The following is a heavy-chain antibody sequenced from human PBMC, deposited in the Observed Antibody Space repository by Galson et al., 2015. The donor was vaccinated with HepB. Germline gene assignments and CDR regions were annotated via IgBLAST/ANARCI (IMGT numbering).Heavy chain of an antibody. Sequence: CAISGDSVSSTSSTWVWVRQSPSRGLEWLGRTYYRSQWYNDYAVSVKGRITINPDTSKNQFSLELNSVTPEDTAVYYCSRGNYGSGGVPYWGQGALVTVSS. J-gene: IGHJ4*02. D-gene: IGHD6-25*01. V-gene: IGHV6-1*01. CDR1: GDSVSSTSST. CDR3: SRGNYGSGGVPY. CDR2: TYYRSQWYN.